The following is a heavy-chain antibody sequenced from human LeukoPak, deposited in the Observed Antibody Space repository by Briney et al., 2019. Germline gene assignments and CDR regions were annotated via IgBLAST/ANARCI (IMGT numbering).Heavy chain of an antibody. CDR3: GRKDIAAAGLALDY. J-gene: IGHJ4*02. Sequence: GESLKISCKGSGYSFNNYWISWVRQMPGKGLEWMGRIDPSDSYTNYSPSFQGHVTISADKSVTTVYLQWSSLKASDTAMYYCGRKDIAAAGLALDYWGQGNLVTGSS. CDR1: GYSFNNYW. V-gene: IGHV5-10-1*01. D-gene: IGHD6-13*01. CDR2: IDPSDSYT.